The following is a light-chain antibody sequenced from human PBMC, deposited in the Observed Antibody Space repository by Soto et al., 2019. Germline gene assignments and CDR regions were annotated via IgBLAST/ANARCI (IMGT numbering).Light chain of an antibody. J-gene: IGKJ1*01. CDR1: QSISSW. V-gene: IGKV1-5*03. CDR3: QQYNSYSRT. Sequence: DIQMTQSPSTLSASVGDRVTITCRASQSISSWLAWYQQKPGKAPKLLIYKASSLESGVPSRFSGSGSGTEFTLTISSLQPDDFATYYCQQYNSYSRTFGQGTKXEIK. CDR2: KAS.